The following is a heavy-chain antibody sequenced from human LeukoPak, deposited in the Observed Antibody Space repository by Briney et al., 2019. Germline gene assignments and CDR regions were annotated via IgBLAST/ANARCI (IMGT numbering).Heavy chain of an antibody. CDR2: IIPIFGTA. J-gene: IGHJ5*02. Sequence: SVKVSCKASGGTFSSYAMSWVRQAPGQGLEWMGGIIPIFGTANYAQKFQGRVTITADESTSTAYMELSSLRSEDTAVYYCASRSLGGIAAAGRFDPWGQGTLVTVSS. V-gene: IGHV1-69*13. D-gene: IGHD6-13*01. CDR3: ASRSLGGIAAAGRFDP. CDR1: GGTFSSYA.